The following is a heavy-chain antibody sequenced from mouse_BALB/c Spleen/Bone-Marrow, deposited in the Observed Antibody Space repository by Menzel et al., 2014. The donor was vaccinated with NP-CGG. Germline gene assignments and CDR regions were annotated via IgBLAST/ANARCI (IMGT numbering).Heavy chain of an antibody. CDR1: GFDFSRYW. J-gene: IGHJ2*01. CDR3: ARQGYYGSSDY. D-gene: IGHD1-1*01. Sequence: DVKLVESGGGLVQPGGSLELSCAASGFDFSRYWMSWVRQAPGKGLEWIGEINPDSSTINYMPSLKDKFIISRDNAKNTLYLQMSKVRSEDTALYYCARQGYYGSSDYWGQGTTLTVSS. V-gene: IGHV4-1*02. CDR2: INPDSSTI.